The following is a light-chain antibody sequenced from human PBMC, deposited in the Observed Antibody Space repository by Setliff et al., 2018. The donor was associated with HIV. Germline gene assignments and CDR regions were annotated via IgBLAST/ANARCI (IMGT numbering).Light chain of an antibody. CDR2: DTD. Sequence: QAVVTQEPSQTVSAGGTVTLTCGSSTGPVTSGHYPYWIQHKPGQAPKTLIYDTDNKHSWTPARFSGSLLGGKAALTLSGAQPEDEAEYHCLLSYNAPLEVLFGGGTQLTVL. V-gene: IGLV7-46*01. J-gene: IGLJ2*01. CDR1: TGPVTSGHY. CDR3: LLSYNAPLEVL.